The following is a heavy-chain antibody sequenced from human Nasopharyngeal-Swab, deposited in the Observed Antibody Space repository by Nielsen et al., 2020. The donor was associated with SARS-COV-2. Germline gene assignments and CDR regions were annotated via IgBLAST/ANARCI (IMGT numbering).Heavy chain of an antibody. CDR3: ARAWSRDGYNVDY. V-gene: IGHV3-74*01. CDR2: INSDGSST. D-gene: IGHD5-24*01. Sequence: GESLKISCAASGFNFSSYWMHWVRQAPGKGLVWVSRINSDGSSTSYADSVKGRFTISRDNAKNTLYLQMNSLRAEDTAVYYCARAWSRDGYNVDYWGQGTLVTVSS. J-gene: IGHJ4*02. CDR1: GFNFSSYW.